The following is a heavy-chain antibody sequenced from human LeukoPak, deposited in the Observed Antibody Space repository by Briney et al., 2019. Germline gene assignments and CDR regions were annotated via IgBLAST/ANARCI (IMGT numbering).Heavy chain of an antibody. CDR3: SKSRYYYGSGSYYSAYLMDV. V-gene: IGHV4-59*01. D-gene: IGHD3-10*01. CDR2: MYSSGST. Sequence: SETLSLTCTVSGGSISSYYWSWLRQPPGKGLEWIGYMYSSGSTNYNPSLKSRVTISVDTSKNQFSLKLSSVTAADTAVYYCSKSRYYYGSGSYYSAYLMDVWGQGTTVTVSS. CDR1: GGSISSYY. J-gene: IGHJ6*02.